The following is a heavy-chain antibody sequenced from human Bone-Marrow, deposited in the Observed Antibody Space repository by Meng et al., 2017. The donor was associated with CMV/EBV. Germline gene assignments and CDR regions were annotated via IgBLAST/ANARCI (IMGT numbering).Heavy chain of an antibody. Sequence: GGSLRLSCAASGFTFSSHNMHWIRQAPGEGLEWVAFMSYDRILGMFKYHADSVQGGFSISRDNSMNTLSLQMNSLSPEDTALYYCAREGPVRGQGAFDIWGQGTMVTVS. J-gene: IGHJ3*02. CDR3: AREGPVRGQGAFDI. CDR2: MSYDRILGMFK. D-gene: IGHD3-10*01. V-gene: IGHV3-30*04. CDR1: GFTFSSHN.